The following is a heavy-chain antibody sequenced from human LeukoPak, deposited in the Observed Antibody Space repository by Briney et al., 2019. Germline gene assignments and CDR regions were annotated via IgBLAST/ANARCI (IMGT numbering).Heavy chain of an antibody. J-gene: IGHJ4*02. D-gene: IGHD3-10*01. CDR1: GGSISSNF. CDR2: IYSSGSN. Sequence: PSETLSLTCTVSGGSISSNFWSWIRQPAGKGLEWIGRIYSSGSNNYNPSLKSRVTMSVDTSKNQFSLKLSSVTAADTAVYYCAKDRVGDSGTRRGIDYWGQGTLVTVSS. CDR3: AKDRVGDSGTRRGIDY. V-gene: IGHV4-4*07.